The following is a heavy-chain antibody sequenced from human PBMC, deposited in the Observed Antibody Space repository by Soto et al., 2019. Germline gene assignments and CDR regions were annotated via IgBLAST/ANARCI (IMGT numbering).Heavy chain of an antibody. Sequence: GESLKISCKGSGYSFTSYWIGWMRQMPGKGLEWMGIIYPGDSDTRYSPSFQRQVTISADKPISTTYLQSSSLTASDTATYYCARRVPYSSSWHVFDYWGQGTLVTVSS. D-gene: IGHD6-13*01. CDR3: ARRVPYSSSWHVFDY. V-gene: IGHV5-51*04. CDR2: IYPGDSDT. CDR1: GYSFTSYW. J-gene: IGHJ4*02.